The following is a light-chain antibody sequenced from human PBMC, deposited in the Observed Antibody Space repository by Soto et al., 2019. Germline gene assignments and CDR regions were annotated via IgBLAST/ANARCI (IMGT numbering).Light chain of an antibody. CDR1: QSISTW. CDR3: QQYNTYPLP. Sequence: DIQMTQSPSTLSASVGDRVTITCRASQSISTWLAWYQQKPGKDPKLLIYKASSLEGGVPSRFSGSGSGTEFNITISSLQPDDFATYYCQQYNTYPLPFGGGTTVEIK. CDR2: KAS. V-gene: IGKV1-5*03. J-gene: IGKJ4*01.